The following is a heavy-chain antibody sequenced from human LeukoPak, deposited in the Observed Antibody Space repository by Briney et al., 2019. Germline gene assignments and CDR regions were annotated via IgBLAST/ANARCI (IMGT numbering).Heavy chain of an antibody. CDR3: AKGGGSYFRRVTYYYYYMDV. D-gene: IGHD1-26*01. J-gene: IGHJ6*03. CDR1: EFSFGSYA. CDR2: MSGSGDST. V-gene: IGHV3-23*01. Sequence: PGGSLRLSCAASEFSFGSYAMSWVRHAPGKGLQWVSGMSGSGDSTYYADSVNGRFTISRDNSKNTLYLQMISLRAEDTAVYYCAKGGGSYFRRVTYYYYYMDVWGKGTTVTVSS.